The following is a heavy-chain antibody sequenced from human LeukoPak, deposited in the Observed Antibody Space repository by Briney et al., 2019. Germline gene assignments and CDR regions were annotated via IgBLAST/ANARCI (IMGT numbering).Heavy chain of an antibody. J-gene: IGHJ4*02. CDR3: TSLLPGYSSSSGLDY. CDR1: GYTFTGYY. CDR2: INPNSGGT. V-gene: IGHV1-2*06. Sequence: ASVKVSCKASGYTFTGYYMHWVRQAPGQGLEWMGRINPNSGGTNYAQKSQGRVTMTRDTSISTAYMELSRLRSDDTAVYYCTSLLPGYSSSSGLDYWGQGTLVTVSS. D-gene: IGHD6-6*01.